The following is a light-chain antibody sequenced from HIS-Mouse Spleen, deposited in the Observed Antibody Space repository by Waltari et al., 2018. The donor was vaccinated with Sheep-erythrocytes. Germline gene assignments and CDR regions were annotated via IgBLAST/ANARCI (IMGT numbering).Light chain of an antibody. CDR2: DVS. CDR1: SSDVGGYNY. Sequence: QSALTQPRSVSGSPGQSVPIPCTGTSSDVGGYNYVSWYQQHPGTAPKLMIYDVSKRPSGVPDRFSGSKSGNTASLTISGLQAEDEADYYCCSYAGSYNHVFATGTKVTVL. CDR3: CSYAGSYNHV. J-gene: IGLJ1*01. V-gene: IGLV2-11*01.